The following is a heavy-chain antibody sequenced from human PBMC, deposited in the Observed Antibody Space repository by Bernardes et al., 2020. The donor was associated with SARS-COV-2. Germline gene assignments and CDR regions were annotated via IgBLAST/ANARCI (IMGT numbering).Heavy chain of an antibody. CDR3: ARPFWSGYFSPFDY. CDR1: GFTFSSYG. D-gene: IGHD3-3*01. Sequence: SLRLSCAAPGFTFSSYGMHWVRQAPGKGLEWVAVISYDGSNKYYADSVKGRFTISRDNSKNTLYLQMNSLRAEDTAVYYCARPFWSGYFSPFDYWGQGTLVTVSS. CDR2: ISYDGSNK. V-gene: IGHV3-30*03. J-gene: IGHJ4*02.